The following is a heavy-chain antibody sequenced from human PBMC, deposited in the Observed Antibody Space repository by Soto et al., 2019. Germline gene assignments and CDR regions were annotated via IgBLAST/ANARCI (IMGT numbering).Heavy chain of an antibody. J-gene: IGHJ3*02. CDR3: ARDVDDILTGLSDAFDI. Sequence: PGGSLRLSCAASGFTFSSYSMNWVRQAPGKGLEWVSSISSSSSYIYYADSVKGRFTISRDNAKNSLYLQMNSLRDDDTAVYYCARDVDDILTGLSDAFDIWGQGTMVTVSS. CDR2: ISSSSSYI. D-gene: IGHD3-9*01. CDR1: GFTFSSYS. V-gene: IGHV3-21*01.